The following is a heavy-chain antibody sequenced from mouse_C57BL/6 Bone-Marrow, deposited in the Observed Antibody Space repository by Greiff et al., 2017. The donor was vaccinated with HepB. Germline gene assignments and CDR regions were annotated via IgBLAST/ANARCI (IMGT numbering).Heavy chain of an antibody. CDR3: ARNVHAILEGYFDY. Sequence: VQRVESGPGLVAPSQSLSITCTVSGFSLTSYAISWVRQPPGKGLEWLGVIWTGGGTNYNSALKSRLSISKDNSKSQVFLKMNSLQTDDTARYYCARNVHAILEGYFDYWGQGTTLTVSS. D-gene: IGHD1-2*01. V-gene: IGHV2-9-1*01. CDR1: GFSLTSYA. J-gene: IGHJ2*01. CDR2: IWTGGGT.